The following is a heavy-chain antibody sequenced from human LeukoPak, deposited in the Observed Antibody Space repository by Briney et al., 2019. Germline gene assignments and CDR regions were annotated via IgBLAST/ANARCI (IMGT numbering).Heavy chain of an antibody. Sequence: SETLSLTCAVYGGFFSGYYWSWIRQPPGKGLEWIGEINHSGSTNYNPSLKSRVTISVDTSKNQFSLKLSSVTAADTAVYYCARVGCSSSSCYNWFDPWGQGTLVTVSS. CDR1: GGFFSGYY. V-gene: IGHV4-34*01. J-gene: IGHJ5*02. D-gene: IGHD2-15*01. CDR3: ARVGCSSSSCYNWFDP. CDR2: INHSGST.